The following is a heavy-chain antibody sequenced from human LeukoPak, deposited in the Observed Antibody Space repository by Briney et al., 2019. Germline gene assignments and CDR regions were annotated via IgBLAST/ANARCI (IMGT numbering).Heavy chain of an antibody. Sequence: SGGSLRLSCAASGLTFSSYTMSWVRQVPGKGLEWVSAISAGGGNTYYADSVKGRFTISRDNSKNTLYLQMNSLRAEDTAVYSCAVPQWELLNWGQGTLVTVSS. V-gene: IGHV3-23*01. J-gene: IGHJ4*02. CDR3: AVPQWELLN. CDR1: GLTFSSYT. D-gene: IGHD1-26*01. CDR2: ISAGGGNT.